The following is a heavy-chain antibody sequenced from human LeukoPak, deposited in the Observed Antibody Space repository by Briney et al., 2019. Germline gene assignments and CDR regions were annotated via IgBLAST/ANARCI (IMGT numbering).Heavy chain of an antibody. Sequence: EASVKVSCKASGGTFSSYAISWVRQAPGQGLEWMGGIIPIFGTANYAQKFQGRVTITTDESTSTAYMELSSLRSEDTAVYYCATTNGYYYYYMDVWGKGTTVTVSS. CDR1: GGTFSSYA. D-gene: IGHD2-2*01. CDR2: IIPIFGTA. V-gene: IGHV1-69*05. CDR3: ATTNGYYYYYMDV. J-gene: IGHJ6*03.